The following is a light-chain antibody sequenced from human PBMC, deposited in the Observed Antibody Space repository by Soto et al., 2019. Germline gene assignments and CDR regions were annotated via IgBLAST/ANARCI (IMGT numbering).Light chain of an antibody. CDR2: GAS. Sequence: EIVLTQSPGTLSLSPGERATLSCRASQSVSSSYLAWYQQKPGQAPRLLIYGASSRATGIPDRFSGSGSGTAFTLTISRLEPEDFAVYYCQQYGSSPNTFGQGTKLEIQ. CDR1: QSVSSSY. CDR3: QQYGSSPNT. J-gene: IGKJ2*01. V-gene: IGKV3-20*01.